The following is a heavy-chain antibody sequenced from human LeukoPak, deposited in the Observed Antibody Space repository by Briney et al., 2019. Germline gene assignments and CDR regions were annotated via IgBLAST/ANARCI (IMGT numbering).Heavy chain of an antibody. CDR1: GGSFSGYY. V-gene: IGHV4-34*01. J-gene: IGHJ6*02. CDR3: SGYSSGYGMDV. CDR2: INHSGST. Sequence: SETLSLTCAVYGGSFSGYYWSWIRQPPGKGLEWIGEINHSGSTNYNPSLKSRVTISVDTSKNRFSLKLSSVTAADTAVYYGSGYSSGYGMDVWGQGTTVTVSS. D-gene: IGHD3-3*01.